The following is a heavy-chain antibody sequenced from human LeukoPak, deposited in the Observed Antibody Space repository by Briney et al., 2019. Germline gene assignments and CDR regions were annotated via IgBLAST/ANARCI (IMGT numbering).Heavy chain of an antibody. CDR1: GYTFTSYD. CDR3: ARGGYYDFWSGYYRENYYYYYYMDV. J-gene: IGHJ6*03. V-gene: IGHV1-8*03. D-gene: IGHD3-3*01. Sequence: ASVKVSCKASGYTFTSYDINWVRQATGQGLEWMGWMNPNSGNTGYAQKFQGRVTITRNTSISTAYMELSSLRSEDTAVYYCARGGYYDFWSGYYRENYYYYYYMDVWGKGTTVTVSS. CDR2: MNPNSGNT.